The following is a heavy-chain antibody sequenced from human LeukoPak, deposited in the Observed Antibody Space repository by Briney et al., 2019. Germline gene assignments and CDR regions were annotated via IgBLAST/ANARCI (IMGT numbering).Heavy chain of an antibody. D-gene: IGHD6-13*01. J-gene: IGHJ4*02. CDR1: GGTFSSYA. V-gene: IGHV1-69*06. CDR3: ARGAAGTFGYFDY. CDR2: IIPIFGTA. Sequence: GASVKVSCKASGGTFSSYAISWVRQAPGQGLEWMGGIIPIFGTANYAQKFQGRVTITADKSTSTAYMELSSLRSEDTAVYYCARGAAGTFGYFDYWGQGTLVTVSS.